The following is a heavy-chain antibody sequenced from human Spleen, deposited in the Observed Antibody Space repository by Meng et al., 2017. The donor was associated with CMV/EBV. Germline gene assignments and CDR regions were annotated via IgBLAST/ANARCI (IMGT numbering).Heavy chain of an antibody. D-gene: IGHD5-12*01. CDR2: ISWNSGSI. CDR3: AKGGGYSGYDSGLLDY. J-gene: IGHJ4*02. V-gene: IGHV3-9*01. Sequence: SLKISCVASGFTFDDYAMHWVRQAPGKGLEWVSGISWNSGSIGYADSVKGRFTISRDNAKNSLYQQMNSLRAEDTALYYCAKGGGYSGYDSGLLDYWGQGTLITVSS. CDR1: GFTFDDYA.